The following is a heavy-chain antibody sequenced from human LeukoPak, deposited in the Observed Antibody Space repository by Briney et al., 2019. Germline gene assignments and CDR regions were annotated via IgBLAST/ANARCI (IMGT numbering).Heavy chain of an antibody. CDR1: GYSFTNYW. CDR2: IYPGDSDT. Sequence: GASLKISCRGSGYSFTNYWIAWVRQMPGKGLEWMGIIYPGDSDTRYSPSFQGQVTISADKSISTAYLQWSSLKASDTAMYYCASYRDGYTYFDYWGQGTLVTVSS. J-gene: IGHJ4*02. CDR3: ASYRDGYTYFDY. V-gene: IGHV5-51*01. D-gene: IGHD5-24*01.